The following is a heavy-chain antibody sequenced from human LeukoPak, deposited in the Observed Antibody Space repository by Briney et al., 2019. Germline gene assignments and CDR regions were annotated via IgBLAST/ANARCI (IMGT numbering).Heavy chain of an antibody. CDR1: GGSISSYY. Sequence: SETLSLTCTVSGGSISSYYWSWIRQPAGKGLEWIGRIYTSGSTNYNPSLKSRVTMSVDTSKNQFSLKLSSVTAADTAVYYCARSSVYYDSSAGAFDIWGQGTMVTVSS. D-gene: IGHD3-22*01. J-gene: IGHJ3*02. CDR2: IYTSGST. CDR3: ARSSVYYDSSAGAFDI. V-gene: IGHV4-4*07.